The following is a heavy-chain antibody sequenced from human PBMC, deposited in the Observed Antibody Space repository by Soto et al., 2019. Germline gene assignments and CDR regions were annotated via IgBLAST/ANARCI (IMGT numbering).Heavy chain of an antibody. CDR2: IIPIFGTA. J-gene: IGHJ6*02. CDR1: GGTFSSYA. CDR3: AVGYCSSTSCYTDRYYYYYGMDV. V-gene: IGHV1-69*06. Sequence: SSVKVSFKASGGTFSSYAISLLLQARVQVLELMGGIIPIFGTANYAQKFQGRVTITADKSTSTAYMELSSLRSEDTAVYYCAVGYCSSTSCYTDRYYYYYGMDVWGQGTTVTVSS. D-gene: IGHD2-2*02.